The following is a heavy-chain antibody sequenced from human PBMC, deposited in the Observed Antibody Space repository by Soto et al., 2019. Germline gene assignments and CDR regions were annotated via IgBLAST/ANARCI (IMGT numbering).Heavy chain of an antibody. CDR3: TTDPLPRPGSSGWYTWFDP. CDR1: GFTFSNAW. D-gene: IGHD6-19*01. Sequence: EVQLVESGGGLGKPGGSLRLSCAASGFTFSNAWMSWVRQAPGKGLEWVGRIKSKTDGGTTDYAAPVKGRFTISRDDSKNTLYLQMNSLKTEDTAVYYCTTDPLPRPGSSGWYTWFDPWGQGTLVTVSS. J-gene: IGHJ5*02. CDR2: IKSKTDGGTT. V-gene: IGHV3-15*01.